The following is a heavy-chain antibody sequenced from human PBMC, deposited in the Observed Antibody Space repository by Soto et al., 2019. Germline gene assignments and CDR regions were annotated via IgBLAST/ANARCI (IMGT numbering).Heavy chain of an antibody. D-gene: IGHD5-12*01. CDR3: AISINRGYGSGGY. J-gene: IGHJ1*01. Sequence: PSETLSLTCTVSGGSISSYYWSWIRQPPGKGLEWIGYIYYSGSTNYNPSLKSRVTISVDTSKNQFSLKLSSVTAADTAVYYRAISINRGYGSGGYWGQGTLVTVSS. CDR2: IYYSGST. V-gene: IGHV4-59*01. CDR1: GGSISSYY.